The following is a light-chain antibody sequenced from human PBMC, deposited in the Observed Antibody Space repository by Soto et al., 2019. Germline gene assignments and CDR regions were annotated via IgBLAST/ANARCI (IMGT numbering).Light chain of an antibody. V-gene: IGKV3-15*01. CDR3: QQYNNWPPDRT. CDR1: QSVGSN. CDR2: GAS. Sequence: EIVMTQSPATLSVSPGERATLSCRASQSVGSNLAWYRQKPGQAPRLLIYGASTRATGIPARFSGSGSGTEFTLTISSLQSEDFAIYVCQQYNNWPPDRTFGQGTKVEIK. J-gene: IGKJ1*01.